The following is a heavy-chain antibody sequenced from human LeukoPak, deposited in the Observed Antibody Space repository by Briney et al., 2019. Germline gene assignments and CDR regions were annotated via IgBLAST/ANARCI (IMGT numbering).Heavy chain of an antibody. V-gene: IGHV3-21*01. CDR3: ATNWAYYYYYMGV. CDR1: GFTFSSYS. J-gene: IGHJ6*03. CDR2: ISSSSSYI. D-gene: IGHD3-16*01. Sequence: PGGSLRLSCAASGFTFSSYSMNWVRQAPGKGLEWVSSISSSSSYIYYADSVKGRFTISRDNAKNSLYLQMNSLRAEDTAVYYCATNWAYYYYYMGVWGKGTTVTVSS.